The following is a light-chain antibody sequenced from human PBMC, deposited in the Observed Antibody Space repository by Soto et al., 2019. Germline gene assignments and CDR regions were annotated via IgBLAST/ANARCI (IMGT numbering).Light chain of an antibody. CDR1: QNVAHF. V-gene: IGKV1-39*01. CDR3: QQYIRWPLT. CDR2: ATS. J-gene: IGKJ4*01. Sequence: DIQMTQSPSSLSASVGDRVTITCRASQNVAHFLNWYQQKPGKAPKLLIYATSSLHSGVPSRFSGSGFGTEFTLTISSLQSEDFAVYYCQQYIRWPLTFGGGTTVDI.